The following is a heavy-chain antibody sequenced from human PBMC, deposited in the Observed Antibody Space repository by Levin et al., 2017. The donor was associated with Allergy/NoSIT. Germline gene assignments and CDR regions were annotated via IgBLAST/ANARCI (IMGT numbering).Heavy chain of an antibody. J-gene: IGHJ4*02. D-gene: IGHD3-3*02. Sequence: SLKISCAASGFTFSHYGMYWVRQAPGKGLEWVSGISWNSLAINYADSVKGRFTISRDNAKNSLYLQMNSLSAEDTALYYCTGAEYYHNPSFDLWGQGTLVTVSS. CDR2: ISWNSLAI. V-gene: IGHV3-9*01. CDR3: TGAEYYHNPSFDL. CDR1: GFTFSHYG.